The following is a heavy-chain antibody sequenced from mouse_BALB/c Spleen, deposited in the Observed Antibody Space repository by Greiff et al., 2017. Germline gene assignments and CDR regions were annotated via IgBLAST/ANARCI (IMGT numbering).Heavy chain of an antibody. Sequence: ELQLVESGGGLVQPGGSLRLSCATSGFTFTDYYMSWVRQPPGKALEWLGFIRNKANGYTTEYSASVKGRFTISRDNSQSILYLPMNTLRADDSATYYCASITTVVATGAMDYWGQGTSVTVSS. D-gene: IGHD1-1*01. CDR3: ASITTVVATGAMDY. J-gene: IGHJ4*01. CDR1: GFTFTDYY. V-gene: IGHV7-3*02. CDR2: IRNKANGYTT.